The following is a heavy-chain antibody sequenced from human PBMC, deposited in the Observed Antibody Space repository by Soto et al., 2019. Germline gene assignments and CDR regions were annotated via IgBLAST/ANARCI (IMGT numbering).Heavy chain of an antibody. V-gene: IGHV2-5*02. J-gene: IGHJ4*02. CDR1: GFSLSTSGVG. CDR3: AHRNGYSSGWYQRDYLDS. CDR2: IYWDDDK. Sequence: QITLKESGPTLVKPTQTLTLTCTFSGFSLSTSGVGVGWIRQPPRKALERLALIYWDDDKRYSTSLKSRLTIPNDTSKIQVVLTMTNMNPVHTATYYCAHRNGYSSGWYQRDYLDSWGQGTLVTVSS. D-gene: IGHD6-19*01.